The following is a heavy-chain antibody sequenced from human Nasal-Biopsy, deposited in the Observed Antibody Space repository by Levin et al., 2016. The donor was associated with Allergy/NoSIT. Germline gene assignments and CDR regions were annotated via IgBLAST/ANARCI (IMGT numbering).Heavy chain of an antibody. Sequence: GESLKISCAASGFTFSSFSMHWVRQAPGKGLEWVALTAGDESEKGYADSVRGRFTISRDNPQNIVFLQMNSLRPDDTAVYFCARGENNRAYLVDSWGQGILVTVSS. V-gene: IGHV3-30*04. J-gene: IGHJ4*02. CDR1: GFTFSSFS. CDR3: ARGENNRAYLVDS. CDR2: TAGDESEK. D-gene: IGHD2/OR15-2a*01.